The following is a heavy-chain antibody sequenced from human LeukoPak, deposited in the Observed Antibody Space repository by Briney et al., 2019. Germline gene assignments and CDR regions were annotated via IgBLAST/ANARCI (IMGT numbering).Heavy chain of an antibody. CDR1: GFTFSNYA. CDR2: ISGSGSTT. Sequence: GGSLRLSCAAPGFTFSNYAMSWVRQAPGKGLEWVSGISGSGSTTVYADSVTGRFTISRDNSKNTLYLQMISLRAEDTAVYYCAKDARLGTTYHFDYWGQGTLVTVSS. D-gene: IGHD1-26*01. V-gene: IGHV3-23*01. J-gene: IGHJ4*02. CDR3: AKDARLGTTYHFDY.